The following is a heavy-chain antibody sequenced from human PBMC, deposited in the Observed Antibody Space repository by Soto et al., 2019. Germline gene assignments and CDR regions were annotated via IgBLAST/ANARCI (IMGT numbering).Heavy chain of an antibody. CDR1: GGSISSGDYY. CDR2: IYYSGST. CDR3: ARGGREYGSSWYLARFDP. Sequence: QVQLQESGPGLVKPSQTLSLTCTVSGGSISSGDYYWSWIRQPPGKGLEWIGYIYYSGSTYYNPSLKSRVTIAVDTSKNQCSLKRSAVTAADTAVYYCARGGREYGSSWYLARFDPWGQGTLVTVSS. D-gene: IGHD6-13*01. J-gene: IGHJ5*02. V-gene: IGHV4-30-4*01.